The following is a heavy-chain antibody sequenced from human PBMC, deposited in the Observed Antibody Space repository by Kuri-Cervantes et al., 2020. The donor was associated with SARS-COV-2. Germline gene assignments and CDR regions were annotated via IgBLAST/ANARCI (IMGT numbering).Heavy chain of an antibody. J-gene: IGHJ6*02. CDR1: GFTFSSYA. CDR2: ISYDGSNK. V-gene: IGHV3-30*01. Sequence: SLKISCAPSGFTFSSYAMHWVRQAPGKGLEWVAVISYDGSNKYYADSVKGRFTISRDNSKNTLYLQINSLRDEDTAVYYCARDVTAYGSGYYYGMDVWGQGPTVTVSS. D-gene: IGHD3-10*01. CDR3: ARDVTAYGSGYYYGMDV.